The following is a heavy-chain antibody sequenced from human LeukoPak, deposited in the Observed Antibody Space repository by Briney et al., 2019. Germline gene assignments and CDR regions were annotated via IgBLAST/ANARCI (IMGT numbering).Heavy chain of an antibody. CDR1: GFNFRNYA. CDR2: TSSDEINK. J-gene: IGHJ4*02. Sequence: GGSLRLSCAVSGFNFRNYAMHWVRQAPGKGLEWVAVTSSDEINKYYADSVKGRFTISRDNSKNTLYLQMNSLRAEDTAVYYCARSVSSGYYFDFDYWGQGTLVTVSS. V-gene: IGHV3-30-3*01. CDR3: ARSVSSGYYFDFDY. D-gene: IGHD3-22*01.